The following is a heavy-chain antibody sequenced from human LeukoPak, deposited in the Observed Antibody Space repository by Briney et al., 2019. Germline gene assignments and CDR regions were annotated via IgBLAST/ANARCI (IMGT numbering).Heavy chain of an antibody. CDR3: XXXYXFWSGYFDY. J-gene: IGHJ4*02. CDR2: ISTRGGST. D-gene: IGHD3-3*01. Sequence: GGSLRLSCAASGFTFNSYVMSWVRQTPGKGLEWASYISTRGGSTYYADSVKGRFTISRDNSKNTLYLQMNSLRAEDTAVYYCXXXYXFWSGYFDYWGQGTLVTVSS. V-gene: IGHV3-23*01. CDR1: GFTFNSYV.